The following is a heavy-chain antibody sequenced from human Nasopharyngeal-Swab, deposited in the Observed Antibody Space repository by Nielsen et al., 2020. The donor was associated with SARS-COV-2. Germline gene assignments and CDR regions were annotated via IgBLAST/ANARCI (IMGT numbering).Heavy chain of an antibody. Sequence: GESLKISCAASGFTFSSYGMHWVRQAPGKGLEWVAVIWYDGSNKYYADSVKGRFTISRDNSKNTLYLQMNSLRAEDTAVYYCARVETANYYYYGMDVWGQGTTVTVSS. CDR3: ARVETANYYYYGMDV. CDR1: GFTFSSYG. D-gene: IGHD1-14*01. V-gene: IGHV3-33*01. J-gene: IGHJ6*02. CDR2: IWYDGSNK.